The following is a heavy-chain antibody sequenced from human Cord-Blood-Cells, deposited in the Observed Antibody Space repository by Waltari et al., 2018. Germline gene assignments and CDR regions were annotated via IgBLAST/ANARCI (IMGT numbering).Heavy chain of an antibody. Sequence: QVQLVQSGAEVKKPGASVKVSCKVSGYTLTELSMHWVRQAPGKGLEWMGGFGPEEGETIYGPKFQGRVTMTEDTSTDTAYMELSSLRSEDTAVYYCATQYCSSTSCYYYFDYWGQGTLVTVSS. V-gene: IGHV1-24*01. J-gene: IGHJ4*02. CDR2: FGPEEGET. CDR1: GYTLTELS. CDR3: ATQYCSSTSCYYYFDY. D-gene: IGHD2-2*01.